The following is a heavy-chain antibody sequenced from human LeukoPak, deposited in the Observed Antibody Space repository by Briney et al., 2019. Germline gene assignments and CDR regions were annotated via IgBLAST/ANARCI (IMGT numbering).Heavy chain of an antibody. J-gene: IGHJ4*02. D-gene: IGHD6-13*01. CDR2: IYCSGST. V-gene: IGHV4-39*01. Sequence: TGGSLRLSCAASGFTFSSYWMTWVRQAPGKGLEWIGSIYCSGSTYYNPSLKSRVTISVDTSKNQFSLKLSSVTAADTAVYYCARHWETRWQQLEGFEYWGQGTLVTVSS. CDR3: ARHWETRWQQLEGFEY. CDR1: GFTFSSYW.